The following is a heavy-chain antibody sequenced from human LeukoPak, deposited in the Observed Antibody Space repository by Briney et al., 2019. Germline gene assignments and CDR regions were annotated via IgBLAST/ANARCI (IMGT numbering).Heavy chain of an antibody. J-gene: IGHJ2*01. CDR3: ARGGDGGNLGYWYFDL. V-gene: IGHV4-59*01. D-gene: IGHD4-23*01. CDR2: ISYRGST. CDR1: GGSISSYY. Sequence: PSETLSLTCTVSGGSISSYYWSWIRQPPGKGLEWIGYISYRGSTKYNPSLKSRVTISVDTSKNQFSLKLNSVSAADTAVYYCARGGDGGNLGYWYFDLWGRGTLVTVSS.